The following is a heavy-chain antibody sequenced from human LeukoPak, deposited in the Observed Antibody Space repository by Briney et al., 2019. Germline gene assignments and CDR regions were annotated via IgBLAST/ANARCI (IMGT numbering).Heavy chain of an antibody. CDR2: ISYDGSNK. CDR1: GFTFSSYA. D-gene: IGHD6-13*01. CDR3: ARSMVAAAGTTDYFDY. V-gene: IGHV3-30-3*01. J-gene: IGHJ4*02. Sequence: PGGSLRLSCAASGFTFSSYAMHWVRQAPGKGLEWVAVISYDGSNKYYADSVKGRFTISRDNSKNTLYLQMNSLRAEDTAVYYCARSMVAAAGTTDYFDYWGQGTLVTVSS.